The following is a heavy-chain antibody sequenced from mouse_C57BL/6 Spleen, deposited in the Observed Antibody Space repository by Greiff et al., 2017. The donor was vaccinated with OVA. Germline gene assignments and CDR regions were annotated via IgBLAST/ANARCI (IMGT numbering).Heavy chain of an antibody. CDR2: INYDGSST. CDR1: GFTFSDYY. Sequence: EVHLVESEGGLVQPGSSMKLSCTASGFTFSDYYMAWVRQVPEKGLEWVANINYDGSSTYYLDSLKSRFIISRDNAKNILYLQMSSLKSEDTATYYCARGYYGSSTFDYWGQGTTLTVSS. D-gene: IGHD1-1*01. V-gene: IGHV5-16*01. J-gene: IGHJ2*01. CDR3: ARGYYGSSTFDY.